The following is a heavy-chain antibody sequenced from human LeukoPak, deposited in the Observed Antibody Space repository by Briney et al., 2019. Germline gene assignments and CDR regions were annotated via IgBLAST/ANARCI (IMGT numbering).Heavy chain of an antibody. V-gene: IGHV3-33*01. CDR2: NRYDGSNK. D-gene: IGHD3-22*01. CDR1: GFTFSTYG. Sequence: GRPLEPSFDASGFTFSTYGIPWVSRAPGKGRGGGAINRYDGSNKQYADSVKGRFTITRDNSKNTLYLQMNSLRAEDTAVYYCARAPGYYDSSGYYFHLDIWGQGTMVTVSS. CDR3: ARAPGYYDSSGYYFHLDI. J-gene: IGHJ3*02.